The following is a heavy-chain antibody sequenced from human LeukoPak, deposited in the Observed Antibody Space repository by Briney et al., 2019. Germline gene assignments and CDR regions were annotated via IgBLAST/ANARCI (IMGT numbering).Heavy chain of an antibody. Sequence: SETLSLTCTVSGGSISSGDYYWSWIRQPPGKGLEWIGYIYYSGSTNYNPSLKSRVTISVDTSKNQFSLKLSSVTAADTAVYYCARRYSSGWYPVFDYWGQGTLVTVSS. J-gene: IGHJ4*02. D-gene: IGHD6-19*01. CDR1: GGSISSGDYY. CDR2: IYYSGST. CDR3: ARRYSSGWYPVFDY. V-gene: IGHV4-61*08.